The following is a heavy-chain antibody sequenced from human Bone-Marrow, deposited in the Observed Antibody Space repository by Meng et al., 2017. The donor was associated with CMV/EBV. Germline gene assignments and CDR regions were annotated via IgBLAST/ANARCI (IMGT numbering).Heavy chain of an antibody. J-gene: IGHJ6*02. V-gene: IGHV3-33*01. CDR2: IWYDGSNK. CDR3: ARHYYGMDV. CDR1: GFTFSSYG. Sequence: GESLKISCAASGFTFSSYGMHWVRQAPGKGLEWVAVIWYDGSNKYYADSVKGRFTISRDNSKNTLYLQMNSLRAEDTAVYYCARHYYGMDVWGQGTTVTVSS.